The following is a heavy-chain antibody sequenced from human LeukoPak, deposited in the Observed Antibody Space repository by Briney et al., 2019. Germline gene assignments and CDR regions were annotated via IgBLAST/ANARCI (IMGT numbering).Heavy chain of an antibody. J-gene: IGHJ4*02. CDR2: IYPDDSDT. Sequence: GESLKISCKGFGYSFTNYWIAWVRQMPGKGLEWMGIIYPDDSDTRYSPSFQGQVTISADKSISTAYLQWSSLKASDTAMYYCARPEGNIYSGYDLSFDYWGQGTLVTVSS. V-gene: IGHV5-51*01. D-gene: IGHD5-12*01. CDR1: GYSFTNYW. CDR3: ARPEGNIYSGYDLSFDY.